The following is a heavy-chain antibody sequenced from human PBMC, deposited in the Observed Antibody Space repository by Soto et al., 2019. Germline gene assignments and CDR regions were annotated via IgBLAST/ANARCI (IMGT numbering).Heavy chain of an antibody. CDR1: GYSFTTYG. CDR3: AREGPAPYYYYGMDV. J-gene: IGHJ6*02. V-gene: IGHV1-18*01. CDR2: ISAYNGNT. Sequence: QVQLVQSGGEVKKPGASVKVSCKTSGYSFTTYGISWVRQAPGQGLEWMGWISAYNGNTNYAQKPQXXXTXXTATSTSTAYMELRSLRSDDTAVYYCAREGPAPYYYYGMDVWGQGSTVTVSS.